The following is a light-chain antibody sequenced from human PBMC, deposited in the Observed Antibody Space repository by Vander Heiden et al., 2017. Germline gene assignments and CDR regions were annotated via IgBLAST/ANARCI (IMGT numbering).Light chain of an antibody. CDR3: QQYANLRRFT. CDR1: QDISNY. Sequence: DIQMTQSPSSLSASVGDRVTITCQASQDISNYLNWYQQKPGKAPKLLIYDAFNLETGVPSRFSGSGYGTDFTFTISSLQTEAIAPYYCQQYANLRRFTFGHGTKVDIK. J-gene: IGKJ3*01. CDR2: DAF. V-gene: IGKV1-33*01.